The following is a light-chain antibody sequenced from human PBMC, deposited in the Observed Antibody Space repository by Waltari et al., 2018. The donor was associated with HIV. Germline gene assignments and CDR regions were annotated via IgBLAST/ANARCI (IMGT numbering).Light chain of an antibody. Sequence: QSVLTQSPSASATPGQTVTISCAGGNSNIGTYSVNWYQHLPGTAPKTLLYSRNPLPSGVPVRFSGSVSVTAASLTITGLQPADEAYYYCASWDDTFNGPVFGGGSKLTVL. CDR2: SRN. CDR1: NSNIGTYS. J-gene: IGLJ3*02. V-gene: IGLV1-44*01. CDR3: ASWDDTFNGPV.